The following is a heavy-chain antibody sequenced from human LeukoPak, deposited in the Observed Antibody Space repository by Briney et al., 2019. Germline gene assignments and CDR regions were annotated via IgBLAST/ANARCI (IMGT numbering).Heavy chain of an antibody. D-gene: IGHD5-24*01. V-gene: IGHV3-23*01. Sequence: TGGSLRLSCAASGFTFSNYGLSWVRQAPGKGLEWVSAISGSGGSTYYADSVKGRFTISRDNSKNTLYLQMNSLRAEDTAVYYCAKAGGYNPYYYYYMDVWGKGTTVTISS. CDR1: GFTFSNYG. J-gene: IGHJ6*03. CDR2: ISGSGGST. CDR3: AKAGGYNPYYYYYMDV.